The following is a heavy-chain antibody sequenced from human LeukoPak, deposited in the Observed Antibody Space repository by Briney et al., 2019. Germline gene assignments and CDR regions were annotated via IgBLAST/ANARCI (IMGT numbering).Heavy chain of an antibody. V-gene: IGHV4-59*11. CDR1: GDSISSHY. CDR2: IDYSGGT. J-gene: IGHJ4*02. CDR3: AREYYYDTSGDY. D-gene: IGHD3-22*01. Sequence: SETLSLTCAVSGDSISSHYWSWIRQPPGKGLEWIGYIDYSGGTNYNPSLKSRVTISVDTSKTQFSLNLSSVTAADTAVYYCAREYYYDTSGDYWGQGTLATVSS.